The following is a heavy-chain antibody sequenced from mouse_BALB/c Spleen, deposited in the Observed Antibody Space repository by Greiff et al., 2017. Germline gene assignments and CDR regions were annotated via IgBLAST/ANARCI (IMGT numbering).Heavy chain of an antibody. V-gene: IGHV5-6-3*01. CDR3: ARDLWAGDY. D-gene: IGHD6-2*01. Sequence: EVQVVESGGGLVQPGGSLKLSCAASGFTFSSYGMSWVRQTPDKRLELVATINSNGGSTYYPDSVKGRFTISRDNAKNTLYLQMSSLKSEDTAMYYCARDLWAGDYWGQGTTLTVSS. J-gene: IGHJ2*01. CDR1: GFTFSSYG. CDR2: INSNGGST.